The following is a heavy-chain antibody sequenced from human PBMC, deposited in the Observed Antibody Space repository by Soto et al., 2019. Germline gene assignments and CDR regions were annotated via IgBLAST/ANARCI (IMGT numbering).Heavy chain of an antibody. CDR3: AREGPDSSYDAFDI. Sequence: PGGSLRLSCAASGFTFSSYAMHWVRQAPGKGLEWVAVISYDGSNKYYADSVKGRFTISRDNSKNTLYLQMNSLRAEDTAVYYCAREGPDSSYDAFDIWGQGTMVTVSS. J-gene: IGHJ3*02. CDR2: ISYDGSNK. D-gene: IGHD3-22*01. CDR1: GFTFSSYA. V-gene: IGHV3-30-3*01.